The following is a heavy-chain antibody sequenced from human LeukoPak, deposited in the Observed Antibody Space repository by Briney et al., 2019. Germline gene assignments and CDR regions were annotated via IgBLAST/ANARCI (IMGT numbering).Heavy chain of an antibody. V-gene: IGHV4-31*03. D-gene: IGHD4-23*01. CDR2: IYYSGST. CDR3: ARRTTVVTPQFDY. CDR1: GGSISSGGYY. Sequence: PSETLSLTCTVSGGSISSGGYYWSWIRQHPGKGLEWIGYIYYSGSTYYNPSLKSRVTISVDTSKNQFSLKLSSVTAADTAVYYCARRTTVVTPQFDYWGQGTLVTVSS. J-gene: IGHJ4*02.